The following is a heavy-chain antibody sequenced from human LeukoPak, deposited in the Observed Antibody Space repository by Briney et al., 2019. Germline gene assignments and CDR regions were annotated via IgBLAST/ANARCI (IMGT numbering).Heavy chain of an antibody. CDR2: INPSGGST. CDR1: GYTFTSYY. V-gene: IGHV1-46*01. D-gene: IGHD4-17*01. Sequence: GASVKVSCKASGYTFTSYYMHWVRQAPGQRLEWMGIINPSGGSTSYAQKFQGRVTMTEDTSTDTAYMELSSLRSEDTAVYYCATVLGDYGDMGLNWFDPWGQGTLVTVSS. J-gene: IGHJ5*02. CDR3: ATVLGDYGDMGLNWFDP.